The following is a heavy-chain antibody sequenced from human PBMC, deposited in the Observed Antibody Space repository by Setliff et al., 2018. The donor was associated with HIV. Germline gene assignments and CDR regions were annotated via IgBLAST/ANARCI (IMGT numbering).Heavy chain of an antibody. CDR3: ARAGGLRMDRGVVSDY. J-gene: IGHJ4*02. CDR1: GYSFTDYY. D-gene: IGHD3-10*01. CDR2: INPKSGAT. V-gene: IGHV1-2*02. Sequence: ASVKVSCKASGYSFTDYYMHWVRQAPGQGLEWMGWINPKSGATNYTQEFQGRVTMTRDTSISTAYMELSRLRSDDTAVYYCARAGGLRMDRGVVSDYWGQGTLVTVSS.